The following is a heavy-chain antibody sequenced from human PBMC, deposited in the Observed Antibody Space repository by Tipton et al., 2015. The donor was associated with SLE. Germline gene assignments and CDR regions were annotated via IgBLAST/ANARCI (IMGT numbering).Heavy chain of an antibody. D-gene: IGHD3-16*01. CDR1: GGSISSNY. Sequence: GLVKPSETLSLTCIVSGGSISSNYWSWIRQPPGKGLEWIGYFLYSGNTNYNPSLKSRVTISVDTSKNQFSLKLSSVTAADTAVYYCAGAPEGDLLGGMDVWGQGTPVTVSS. CDR3: AGAPEGDLLGGMDV. V-gene: IGHV4-59*01. J-gene: IGHJ6*02. CDR2: FLYSGNT.